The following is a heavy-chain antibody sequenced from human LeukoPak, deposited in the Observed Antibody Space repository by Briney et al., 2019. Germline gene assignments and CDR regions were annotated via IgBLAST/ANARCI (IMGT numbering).Heavy chain of an antibody. V-gene: IGHV4-4*07. CDR1: GGSITNYY. J-gene: IGHJ4*02. CDR2: FYSRGTT. CDR3: VRDDGLTGYPDY. Sequence: PSETLSLTCSVSGGSITNYYWSWIRQPAGKGLEWIGRFYSRGTTYYNPPLRSRVSLSGDESKNQLSLKMYSVTAADTAVYYCVRDDGLTGYPDYWGQGTLVTVSS. D-gene: IGHD3-9*01.